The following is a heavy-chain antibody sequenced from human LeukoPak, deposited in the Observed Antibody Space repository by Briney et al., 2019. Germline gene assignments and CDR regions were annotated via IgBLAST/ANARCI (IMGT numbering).Heavy chain of an antibody. D-gene: IGHD1-7*01. J-gene: IGHJ3*02. Sequence: GRSLRLSCAASGFTFDDYAMHWVRQAPGKGLEWVSGISWNSGSIGYADSVKGRFTISRDNAKNSLYLQMNSLRAEDMALYYCAKDRGTDPKGDVFDIWGQGTMVTVSS. CDR3: AKDRGTDPKGDVFDI. CDR2: ISWNSGSI. V-gene: IGHV3-9*03. CDR1: GFTFDDYA.